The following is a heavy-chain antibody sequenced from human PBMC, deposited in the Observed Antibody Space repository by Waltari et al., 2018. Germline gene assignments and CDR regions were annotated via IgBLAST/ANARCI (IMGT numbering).Heavy chain of an antibody. CDR2: INPNSGGT. J-gene: IGHJ4*02. CDR3: ARDWIAAAGGVY. CDR1: GYTFTGYY. V-gene: IGHV1-2*06. Sequence: QVQLVQSGAEVKKPGASVKVSCKASGYTFTGYYMHWVRQAPGQGLEWMGRINPNSGGTNYAQQFQGRVTMTRDTSISTAYMELSRLRSDDTAVYYCARDWIAAAGGVYWGQGTLVTVSS. D-gene: IGHD6-13*01.